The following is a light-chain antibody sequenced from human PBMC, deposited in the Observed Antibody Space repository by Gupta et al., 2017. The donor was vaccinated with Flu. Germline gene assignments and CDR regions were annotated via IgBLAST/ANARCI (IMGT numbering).Light chain of an antibody. CDR2: QVT. Sequence: QSALTQPASVPESPGQSITISCTGSTSDVRGFKYVSWYQQHPGNAPKLIIYQVTNRPSGVSDRFSGSTSGNTAALTISGLQAEDEGDYFCTLYTPSSTRVFGTGTKVTVL. V-gene: IGLV2-14*01. CDR3: TLYTPSSTRV. J-gene: IGLJ1*01. CDR1: TSDVRGFKY.